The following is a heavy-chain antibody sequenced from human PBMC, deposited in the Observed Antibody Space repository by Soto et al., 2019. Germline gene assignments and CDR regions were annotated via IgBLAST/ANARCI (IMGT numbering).Heavy chain of an antibody. D-gene: IGHD5-12*01. J-gene: IGHJ4*02. CDR3: ARSATKGYFDY. V-gene: IGHV1-3*01. CDR2: INAGNGNT. Sequence: GASVKVSCKASGYTFTSYYMHWVRQAPGQGLEWMGWINAGNGNTKYSQKFQGRVTITRDTSASTAYMELSSLRSEDTAVYYCARSATKGYFDYWGQGTLVTVSS. CDR1: GYTFTSYY.